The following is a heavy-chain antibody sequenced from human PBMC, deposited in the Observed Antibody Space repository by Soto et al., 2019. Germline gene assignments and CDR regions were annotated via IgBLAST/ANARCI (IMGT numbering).Heavy chain of an antibody. V-gene: IGHV4-31*03. CDR3: ARVGPYYYDSSGYYYGWYFDY. Sequence: SETLSLTCTVSGGSISSGGYYWSWIRQHPGKGLEWIGYIYYSGSTYYNPSLKSRVTISVDTSKNQFSLKLSSVTAADTAVYYCARVGPYYYDSSGYYYGWYFDYWGQGTLVTVSS. CDR1: GGSISSGGYY. J-gene: IGHJ4*02. CDR2: IYYSGST. D-gene: IGHD3-22*01.